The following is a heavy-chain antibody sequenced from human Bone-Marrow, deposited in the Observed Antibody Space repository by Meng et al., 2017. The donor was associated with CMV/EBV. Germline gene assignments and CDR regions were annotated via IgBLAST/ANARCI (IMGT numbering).Heavy chain of an antibody. CDR1: GGTFSSYA. CDR3: ARRARDRAYDYVWGSYRYSYYFDY. D-gene: IGHD3-16*02. CDR2: IIPIFGTA. Sequence: SVKVSCKASGGTFSSYAISWVRQAPGQGLEWMGGIIPIFGTANYAQKFQGRVTITTDESTSTAYVELSSLRSEDTAVYYCARRARDRAYDYVWGSYRYSYYFDYWGQGTLVTVSS. J-gene: IGHJ4*02. V-gene: IGHV1-69*05.